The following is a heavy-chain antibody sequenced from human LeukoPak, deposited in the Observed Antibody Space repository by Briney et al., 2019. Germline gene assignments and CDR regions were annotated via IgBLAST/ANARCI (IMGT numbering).Heavy chain of an antibody. CDR3: AHRLVVVADSAFDI. J-gene: IGHJ3*02. Sequence: SGPTLVNPTQTLTLTCTFSGFSLSTSGVGVGWIRQPPGKALEWLALIYWDDDKRYSPSLKSRLTITKDTSKNQVVLTMTNMEPVDTATYYCAHRLVVVADSAFDIWGQGTMVTVSS. CDR1: GFSLSTSGVG. D-gene: IGHD2-15*01. V-gene: IGHV2-5*02. CDR2: IYWDDDK.